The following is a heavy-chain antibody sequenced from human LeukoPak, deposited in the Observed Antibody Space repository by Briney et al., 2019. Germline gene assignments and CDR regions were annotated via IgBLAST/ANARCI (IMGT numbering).Heavy chain of an antibody. CDR1: GFTFSSYA. V-gene: IGHV3-30*14. D-gene: IGHD3-10*01. Sequence: GGSLRLSCAASGFTFSSYAMHWVRQAPGKGLEWVAVISYDGSNKYYADSVEGRFTISRDNSKNTLYLQMNSLRAEDTAVYYCARTGGFGSRSGYYYYYMDVWGKGTTVTISS. J-gene: IGHJ6*03. CDR3: ARTGGFGSRSGYYYYYMDV. CDR2: ISYDGSNK.